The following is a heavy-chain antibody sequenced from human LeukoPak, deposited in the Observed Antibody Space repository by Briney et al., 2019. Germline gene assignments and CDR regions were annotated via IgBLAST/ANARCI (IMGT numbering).Heavy chain of an antibody. CDR1: GFGFTNAW. J-gene: IGHJ4*02. CDR3: AVSSAWYLL. Sequence: GGSLRLSCAASGFGFTNAWMNWVRQTPGKGLEWVGRIKSKADGGTTDYVAPVKGRFTISRDDSKKTLYLQMNSLKIEDTAVYYCAVSSAWYLLWGQGTLVTVSS. CDR2: IKSKADGGTT. V-gene: IGHV3-15*07. D-gene: IGHD6-19*01.